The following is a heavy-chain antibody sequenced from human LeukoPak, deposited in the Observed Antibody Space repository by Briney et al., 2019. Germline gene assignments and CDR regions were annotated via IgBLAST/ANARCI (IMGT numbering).Heavy chain of an antibody. CDR3: ARNDYGDYYFDY. V-gene: IGHV3-30-3*01. J-gene: IGHJ4*02. D-gene: IGHD4-17*01. Sequence: PGGSLRLSCAASGLTFSLYAMHWVRQAPGKGLEWVAVISKDGNSICYADSVKGRFTISRDNSKNALFLQLDSLRAEDTAIYYCARNDYGDYYFDYWGLGTLVTVSS. CDR1: GLTFSLYA. CDR2: ISKDGNSI.